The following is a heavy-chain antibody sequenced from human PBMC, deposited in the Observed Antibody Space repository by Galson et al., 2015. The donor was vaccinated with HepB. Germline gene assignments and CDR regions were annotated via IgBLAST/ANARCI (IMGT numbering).Heavy chain of an antibody. CDR1: GYTFTSYY. CDR2: INPRGDST. D-gene: IGHD2-8*02. V-gene: IGHV1-46*01. CDR3: ARALPVGSISYGMDV. J-gene: IGHJ6*02. Sequence: SVKVSCKASGYTFTSYYIHWVRQVPGQGLEWVGMINPRGDSTDYAQTFQGRVTVTRETSTNTVYMELSSLRSEDSAVYYCARALPVGSISYGMDVCSQVTTVTVSS.